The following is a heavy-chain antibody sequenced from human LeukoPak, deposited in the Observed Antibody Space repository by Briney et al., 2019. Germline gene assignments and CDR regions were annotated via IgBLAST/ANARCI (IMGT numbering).Heavy chain of an antibody. Sequence: GRSLRLSCAASGFTFGSYWMSWVRQAPGKGLEWVAHIKQDESARYYVESVKGRFIISRDNAKNSLYLQMNTLTAEDTAVYYCVRGTNCDYWGQGTLVIVSS. V-gene: IGHV3-7*01. CDR1: GFTFGSYW. J-gene: IGHJ4*02. CDR2: IKQDESAR. CDR3: VRGTNCDY. D-gene: IGHD7-27*01.